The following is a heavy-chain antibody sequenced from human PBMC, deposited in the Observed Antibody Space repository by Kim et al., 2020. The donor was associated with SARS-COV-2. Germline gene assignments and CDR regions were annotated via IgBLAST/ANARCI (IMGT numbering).Heavy chain of an antibody. CDR1: GFTFSGSA. D-gene: IGHD2-2*01. CDR3: TRRTDIVVVPAAGDYYYYYGMDV. CDR2: IRSKANSYAT. Sequence: GGSLRLSCAASGFTFSGSAMHWVRQASGKGLEWVGRIRSKANSYATAYAASVKGRFTISRDDSKNTAYLQMNSLKTEDTAVYYCTRRTDIVVVPAAGDYYYYYGMDVWGQGTTVTVSS. J-gene: IGHJ6*02. V-gene: IGHV3-73*01.